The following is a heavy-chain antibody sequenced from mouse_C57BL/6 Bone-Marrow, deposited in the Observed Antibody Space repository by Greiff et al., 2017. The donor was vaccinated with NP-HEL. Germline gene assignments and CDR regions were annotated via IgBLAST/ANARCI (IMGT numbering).Heavy chain of an antibody. J-gene: IGHJ1*03. CDR1: GYTFTEYT. Sequence: QVQLQQPGAELVKPGASVKLSCKASGYTFTEYTIHWVKQRSGQGLEWIGWFYPGSGSIKYNEKFKDKATLTADKSSSTVSMELSRLTSEDSAVYFCARHGLPVYYGRGYWYFDVWGTGTTVTVSS. D-gene: IGHD1-1*01. CDR3: ARHGLPVYYGRGYWYFDV. V-gene: IGHV1-62-2*01. CDR2: FYPGSGSI.